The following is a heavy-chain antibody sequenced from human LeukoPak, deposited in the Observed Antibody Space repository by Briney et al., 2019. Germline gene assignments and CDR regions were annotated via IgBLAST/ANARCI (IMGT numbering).Heavy chain of an antibody. Sequence: SETLSLTCTVSGGSIGSYYWGWIRQPAGKGLEWIGRFYTSGSTDYNPSLKSRVIISVDKSKNQFSLKLSSVTAADTAIYYCAGETYMDVWGRGIPVTVSS. CDR1: GGSIGSYY. CDR3: AGETYMDV. CDR2: FYTSGST. J-gene: IGHJ6*04. V-gene: IGHV4-4*07.